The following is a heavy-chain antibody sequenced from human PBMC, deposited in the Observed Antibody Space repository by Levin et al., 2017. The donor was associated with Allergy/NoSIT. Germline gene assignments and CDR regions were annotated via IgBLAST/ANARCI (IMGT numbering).Heavy chain of an antibody. V-gene: IGHV1-2*06. CDR3: ARDPPMVQGATGWFDP. CDR1: GYTFTGYY. Sequence: GGSLRLSCKASGYTFTGYYMHWVRQAPGQGLEWMGRINPNSGGTNYAQKFQGRVTMTRDTSISTAYMELSRLRSDDTAVYYCARDPPMVQGATGWFDPWGQGTLVTVSS. D-gene: IGHD3-10*01. CDR2: INPNSGGT. J-gene: IGHJ5*02.